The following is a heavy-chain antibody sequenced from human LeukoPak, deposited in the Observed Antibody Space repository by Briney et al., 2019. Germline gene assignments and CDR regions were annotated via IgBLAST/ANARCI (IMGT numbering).Heavy chain of an antibody. V-gene: IGHV3-21*01. CDR1: GLTFNDYA. CDR2: ISRTSAYI. CDR3: ARDERRYCSDSNCYPGDY. D-gene: IGHD2-15*01. J-gene: IGHJ4*02. Sequence: GGSLRLSCAASGLTFNDYAMKWVRQAPGKGLERVAAISRTSAYIYYSDSLKGRFTISRDNAKNSVYLQIDSLRAEDTAIYYCARDERRYCSDSNCYPGDYWGQGTLVTVSS.